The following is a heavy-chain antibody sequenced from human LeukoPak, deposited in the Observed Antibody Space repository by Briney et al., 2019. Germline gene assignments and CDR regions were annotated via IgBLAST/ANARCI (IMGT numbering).Heavy chain of an antibody. CDR1: GFTLSSYS. Sequence: GGSLRLSCAASGFTLSSYSMNWVRQAPGKGLEWVAVIWYDGSNKYYADSVKGRFTISRDNSKNTVYLQMNSLRADDTAVYYCVRDGSWVFDYWGQGTLVTVSS. CDR2: IWYDGSNK. D-gene: IGHD6-13*01. J-gene: IGHJ4*02. CDR3: VRDGSWVFDY. V-gene: IGHV3-33*08.